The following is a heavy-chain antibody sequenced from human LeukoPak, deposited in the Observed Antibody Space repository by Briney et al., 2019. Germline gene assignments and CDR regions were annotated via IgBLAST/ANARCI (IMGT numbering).Heavy chain of an antibody. CDR3: ARGSYIPPYYFDY. CDR1: GYTFTGYY. CDR2: INPNSGGT. V-gene: IGHV1-2*02. Sequence: ASVKVSCKASGYTFTGYYMHWVRQAPGQGLEWMGWINPNSGGTNYAQKSQGRVTMTRDTSISTAYMELSRLRSDDTAVYYCARGSYIPPYYFDYWGQGTLVTVSS. J-gene: IGHJ4*02. D-gene: IGHD3-10*01.